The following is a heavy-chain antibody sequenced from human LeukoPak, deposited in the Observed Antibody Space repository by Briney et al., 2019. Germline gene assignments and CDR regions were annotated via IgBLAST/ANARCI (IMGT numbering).Heavy chain of an antibody. D-gene: IGHD6-19*01. CDR2: IYYSGST. J-gene: IGHJ4*02. Sequence: SETLSLTCSVSGGSISSDSYYWAWIRQPPGKGLEWIASIYYSGSTYYNPSLKSRVTISVDTSRNQFSLKLSSVTAADTAVYYCASLAVAGLSEGYWGQGTLVIVSS. CDR1: GGSISSDSYY. V-gene: IGHV4-39*01. CDR3: ASLAVAGLSEGY.